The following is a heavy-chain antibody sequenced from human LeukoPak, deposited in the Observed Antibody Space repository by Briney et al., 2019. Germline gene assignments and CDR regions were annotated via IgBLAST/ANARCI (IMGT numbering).Heavy chain of an antibody. CDR3: ARDIGYDFWSGYYTGRRVSLFDY. CDR2: INHSGST. D-gene: IGHD3-3*01. Sequence: SETLSLTCAVYSGSFSGYYWSWIRQPPGKGLEWIGEINHSGSTNYNPSLKSRVTISVDTSKNQFSLKLSSVTAEDTAVYYCARDIGYDFWSGYYTGRRVSLFDYWGQGTLVTVSS. J-gene: IGHJ4*02. CDR1: SGSFSGYY. V-gene: IGHV4-34*01.